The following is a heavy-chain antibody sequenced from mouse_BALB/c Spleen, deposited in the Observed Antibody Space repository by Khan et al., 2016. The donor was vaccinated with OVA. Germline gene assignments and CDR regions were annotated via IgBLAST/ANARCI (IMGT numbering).Heavy chain of an antibody. J-gene: IGHJ2*01. Sequence: EVQLVESGPGLVKPSQSLSLTCSVTGYSIPSGYYWNWIRQFPGNKLEWMGYIRYDGSNNYNPSLKNRISITRDTSKNQFFLKLNSVTTEETATYYCASGLHYYGFYLDYWGQGTTLTVSS. CDR3: ASGLHYYGFYLDY. V-gene: IGHV3-6*02. CDR1: GYSIPSGYY. D-gene: IGHD1-2*01. CDR2: IRYDGSN.